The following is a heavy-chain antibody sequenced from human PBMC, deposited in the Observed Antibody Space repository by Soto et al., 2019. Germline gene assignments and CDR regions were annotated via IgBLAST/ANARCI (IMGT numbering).Heavy chain of an antibody. J-gene: IGHJ6*02. Sequence: ASVKVSCKASGGTFSSYAISWVRQAPGQGPEWMGGIIPIFGTANYAQKFQGRVTITADESTSTAYMELSSLRSEDTAVYYFARRQYSSSLYGHLMPLYYYCYCMDVSGQGTNVT. CDR1: GGTFSSYA. D-gene: IGHD6-13*01. CDR3: ARRQYSSSLYGHLMPLYYYCYCMDV. CDR2: IIPIFGTA. V-gene: IGHV1-69*13.